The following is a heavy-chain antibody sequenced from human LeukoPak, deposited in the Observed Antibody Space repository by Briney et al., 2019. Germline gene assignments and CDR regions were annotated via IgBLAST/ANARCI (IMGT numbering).Heavy chain of an antibody. Sequence: GGSLRLSCAASGFTFDDYAMHWVRQAPGKGLEWVSGISWNSGSIGYADSVKGRFTISRDNAKNSLYLQMNSLRAEDMALYYCAKSNYYDIAPPPFDIWGQGTMVTVSS. CDR1: GFTFDDYA. J-gene: IGHJ3*02. D-gene: IGHD3-22*01. V-gene: IGHV3-9*03. CDR3: AKSNYYDIAPPPFDI. CDR2: ISWNSGSI.